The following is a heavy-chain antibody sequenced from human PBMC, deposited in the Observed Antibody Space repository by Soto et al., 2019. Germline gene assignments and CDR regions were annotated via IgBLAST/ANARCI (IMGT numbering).Heavy chain of an antibody. Sequence: VGSLRLSCAASGFTVSNTYMTWVRQAPGKGPEWVSVIYPGGSIYYADSVKGRFTISRDTSKSTVFLQMNGLRAEDTAVYYCARGQNYFGSGNYYKPWFDPWGQGTLVNVSS. D-gene: IGHD3-10*01. CDR2: IYPGGSI. CDR1: GFTVSNTY. J-gene: IGHJ5*02. CDR3: ARGQNYFGSGNYYKPWFDP. V-gene: IGHV3-66*01.